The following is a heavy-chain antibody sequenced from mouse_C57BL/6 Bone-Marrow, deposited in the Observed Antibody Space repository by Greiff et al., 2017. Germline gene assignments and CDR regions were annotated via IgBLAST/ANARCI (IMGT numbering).Heavy chain of an antibody. Sequence: VQLKESGGGLVQPGGSLKLSCAASGFTFSDYGMAWVRQAPRKGPEWVAFISNLAYSIYYADTVTGRFTISRENAKNTLYLEMSSLRSEDTAMYYCARLSTVVGAMDYWGQGTSVTVSS. CDR3: ARLSTVVGAMDY. CDR1: GFTFSDYG. V-gene: IGHV5-15*01. CDR2: ISNLAYSI. D-gene: IGHD1-1*01. J-gene: IGHJ4*01.